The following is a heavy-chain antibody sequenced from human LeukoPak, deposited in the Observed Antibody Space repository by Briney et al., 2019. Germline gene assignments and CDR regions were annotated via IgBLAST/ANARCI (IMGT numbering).Heavy chain of an antibody. CDR3: ARVNYGGNSHYYYGMDV. J-gene: IGHJ6*02. Sequence: GGSLRLSCAASGFTFSSYWMHWVRHAPGKGLVWVSRINSDGSSTSYADSVKGRFTISRDNAKNTLYLQMNSLRAEDTAVYYCARVNYGGNSHYYYGMDVWGQGTTVTVSS. CDR1: GFTFSSYW. D-gene: IGHD4-23*01. V-gene: IGHV3-74*01. CDR2: INSDGSST.